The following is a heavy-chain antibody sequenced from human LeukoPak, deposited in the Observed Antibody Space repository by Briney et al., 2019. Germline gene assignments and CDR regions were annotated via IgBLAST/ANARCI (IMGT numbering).Heavy chain of an antibody. CDR1: GFTFDDYA. CDR2: ISWNSGSI. V-gene: IGHV3-9*01. J-gene: IGHJ4*02. Sequence: GGSLRLSCAASGFTFDDYAMHWVRQAPGKGLEWVSGISWNSGSIGYADSVKGRFTISRDNSKNTLYLQMNSLRAEDTAVYYCARGFGYSNNYYFDYWGQGTLVTVSS. CDR3: ARGFGYSNNYYFDY. D-gene: IGHD6-13*01.